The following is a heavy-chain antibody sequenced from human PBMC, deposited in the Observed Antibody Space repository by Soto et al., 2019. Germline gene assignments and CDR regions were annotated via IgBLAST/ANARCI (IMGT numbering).Heavy chain of an antibody. CDR1: GGSISSSSYY. D-gene: IGHD2-2*02. V-gene: IGHV4-39*01. CDR3: ARLSPEYRLLYPSFDY. Sequence: SETLSLTCTVSGGSISSSSYYWGWIRQPPGKGLEWIGSIDYSGSTYYNPSLKRRVTISLDTSNNQFSMKLSSVNAADTAVYYCARLSPEYRLLYPSFDYWGQGTLVTVSS. J-gene: IGHJ4*02. CDR2: IDYSGST.